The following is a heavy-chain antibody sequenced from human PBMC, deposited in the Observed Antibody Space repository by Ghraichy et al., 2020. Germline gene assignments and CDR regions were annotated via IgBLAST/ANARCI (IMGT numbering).Heavy chain of an antibody. V-gene: IGHV7-4-1*02. Sequence: ASVKVSCKASGYTFTSYAMNWVRQAPGQGLEWMGWINTNTGNPTYAQGFTGRFVFSLDTSVSTAYLQISSLKAEDTAVYYCARAYYDFWSGYYLFHVDYYYYYMDVWGKGTTVTVSS. J-gene: IGHJ6*03. D-gene: IGHD3-3*01. CDR1: GYTFTSYA. CDR3: ARAYYDFWSGYYLFHVDYYYYYMDV. CDR2: INTNTGNP.